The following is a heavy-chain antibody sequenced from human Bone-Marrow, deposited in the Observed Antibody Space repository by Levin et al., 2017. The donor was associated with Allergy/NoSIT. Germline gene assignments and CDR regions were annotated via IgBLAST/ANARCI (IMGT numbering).Heavy chain of an antibody. D-gene: IGHD4-11*01. J-gene: IGHJ3*02. CDR1: GGSISSSSYY. Sequence: SETLSLTCTVSGGSISSSSYYWGWIRQPPGKGLEWIGSIYYSGSTYYNPSLKSRVTISVDTSKNQFSLKLSSVTAADTAVYYCARHIIDIPKKVTTVTPKDAFDIWGQGTMVTVSS. V-gene: IGHV4-39*01. CDR3: ARHIIDIPKKVTTVTPKDAFDI. CDR2: IYYSGST.